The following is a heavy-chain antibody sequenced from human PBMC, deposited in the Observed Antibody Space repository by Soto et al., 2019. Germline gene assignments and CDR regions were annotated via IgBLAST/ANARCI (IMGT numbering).Heavy chain of an antibody. Sequence: EASVKVSCKASGGTFSSYAISWVRQAPGQGLEWMGGIIPIFGTANYAQKFQGRVTITADESTSTAYMELSSLRSDDTAVYYCARKSLSNFNWFDPWGQGTLVTVSS. J-gene: IGHJ5*02. D-gene: IGHD4-4*01. CDR3: ARKSLSNFNWFDP. CDR2: IIPIFGTA. V-gene: IGHV1-69*13. CDR1: GGTFSSYA.